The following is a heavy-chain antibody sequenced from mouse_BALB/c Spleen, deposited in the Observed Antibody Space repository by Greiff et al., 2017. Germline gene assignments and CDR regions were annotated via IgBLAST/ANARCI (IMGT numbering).Heavy chain of an antibody. V-gene: IGHV5-4*02. J-gene: IGHJ3*01. CDR2: ISDGGSYT. CDR3: ARDPYYYGTY. D-gene: IGHD1-1*01. CDR1: GFTFSDYY. Sequence: EVQLVESGGGLVKPGGSLKLSCAASGFTFSDYYMYWVRQTPEKRLEWVATISDGGSYTYYPDSVKGRFTISRDNAKNNLYLQMSSLKSEDTAMYYCARDPYYYGTYWGQGTLVTVSA.